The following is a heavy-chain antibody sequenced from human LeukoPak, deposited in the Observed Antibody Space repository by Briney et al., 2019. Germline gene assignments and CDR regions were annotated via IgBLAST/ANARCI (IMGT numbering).Heavy chain of an antibody. V-gene: IGHV3-48*03. CDR1: GFTFSSYE. CDR3: ARDRYCSGGSCYYYGIDV. D-gene: IGHD2-15*01. J-gene: IGHJ6*02. CDR2: ISSSGSTI. Sequence: PGGSLRLSCAASGFTFSSYEMNWVRQTPGKGLEWVSYISSSGSTIYYADSVKGRFTISRDNAKNSLYLQMNSLRAEDTAVYYCARDRYCSGGSCYYYGIDVWGQGTTVTVSS.